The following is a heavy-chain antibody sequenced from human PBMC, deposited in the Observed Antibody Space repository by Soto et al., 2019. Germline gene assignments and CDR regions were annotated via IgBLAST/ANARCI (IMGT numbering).Heavy chain of an antibody. J-gene: IGHJ3*02. CDR3: ARGPYYDILTGYHNPHLCAFDI. D-gene: IGHD3-9*01. CDR2: IYYSGST. Sequence: SETLSPTCTVSGGSISSYYWSWIRQPPGKGLEWIGYIYYSGSTNYNPSLKSRVTISVDTSKNQFSLKLSSVTAADTAVYYCARGPYYDILTGYHNPHLCAFDIWGQGTMVTVSS. CDR1: GGSISSYY. V-gene: IGHV4-59*01.